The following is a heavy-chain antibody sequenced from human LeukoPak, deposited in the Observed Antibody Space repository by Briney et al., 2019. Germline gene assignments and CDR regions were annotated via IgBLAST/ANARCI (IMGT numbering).Heavy chain of an antibody. CDR3: AKAAYDFWSGYQYYYYGMDV. Sequence: GGSLRLSCAASGFTFSNYAMSWVRQAPGKGLEWVSTISGSGGSTYYADSVKGRFTISRDNSKNTLYLQMNSLRAEDTAVYYCAKAAYDFWSGYQYYYYGMDVWGQGTTVTVSS. CDR2: ISGSGGST. D-gene: IGHD3-3*01. V-gene: IGHV3-23*01. CDR1: GFTFSNYA. J-gene: IGHJ6*02.